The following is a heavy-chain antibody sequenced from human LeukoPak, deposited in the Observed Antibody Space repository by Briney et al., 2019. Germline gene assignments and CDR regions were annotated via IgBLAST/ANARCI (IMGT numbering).Heavy chain of an antibody. CDR3: ARDLSVAGTFDY. Sequence: GGSLRLSCAASGFTFSTYAMTWVRQAPGKGLEWVSGINSNGDEIYYADSVRGRFTISRDNSKNSLYLQMNSLRDEDTAVYYCARDLSVAGTFDYWGQGTLVTVSS. CDR1: GFTFSTYA. J-gene: IGHJ4*02. CDR2: INSNGDEI. D-gene: IGHD6-19*01. V-gene: IGHV3-23*01.